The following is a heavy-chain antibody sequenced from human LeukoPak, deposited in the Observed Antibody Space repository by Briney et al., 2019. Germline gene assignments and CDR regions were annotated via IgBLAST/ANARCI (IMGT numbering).Heavy chain of an antibody. CDR2: IYYSGST. CDR3: ARFGEQQLVWTNWFDP. J-gene: IGHJ5*02. Sequence: SETLSLTCTVSGGSISSYYWSWIRQPPGKGLEWIGYIYYSGSTNYNPSLKSRVTISVDTSKNQFSLKLSSVTAADTAVHFCARFGEQQLVWTNWFDPWGQGTLVTVSS. CDR1: GGSISSYY. D-gene: IGHD6-13*01. V-gene: IGHV4-59*01.